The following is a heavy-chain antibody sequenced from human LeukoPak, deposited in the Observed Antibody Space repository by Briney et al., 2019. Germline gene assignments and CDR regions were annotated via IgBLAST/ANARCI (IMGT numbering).Heavy chain of an antibody. V-gene: IGHV3-23*01. CDR3: AKDEWELCLDY. CDR2: TSGGGGNT. J-gene: IGHJ4*02. CDR1: GFTFRSYV. Sequence: GGSLRLSCAASGFTFRSYVMSWVRQAPGKGLEWISSTSGGGGNTYYADSVKGRFTISRDNSKNTLYLQMNSLRAEDTAVYYCAKDEWELCLDYWGQGTLVTVSS. D-gene: IGHD1-26*01.